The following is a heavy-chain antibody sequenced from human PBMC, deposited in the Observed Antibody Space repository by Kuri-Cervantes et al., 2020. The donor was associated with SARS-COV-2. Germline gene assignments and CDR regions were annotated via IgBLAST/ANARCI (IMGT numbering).Heavy chain of an antibody. CDR2: TSAERTKE. CDR1: GFTLSGYG. Sequence: GESLRLSCAASGFTLSGYGIHWVRQAPGKGQEWVAATSAERTKEYFLDSVKGRFAISRDNSKNTVYLQINSLRAEDTAVYYCARDSDTTGYYWYFDLWGRGTLVTVSS. V-gene: IGHV3-33*05. CDR3: ARDSDTTGYYWYFDL. D-gene: IGHD3-22*01. J-gene: IGHJ2*01.